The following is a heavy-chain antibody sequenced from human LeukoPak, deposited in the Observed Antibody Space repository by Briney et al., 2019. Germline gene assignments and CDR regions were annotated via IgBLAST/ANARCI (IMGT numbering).Heavy chain of an antibody. Sequence: GGPLRLSCAASGFTFSSYAMSWVRQAPGKGLEWVSAISGSGGSTYYADSVKGRFTISRDNSKNTLYLQMNSLRAEDTAVYYCAKVRLGTDYYDSSGYYGYWGQGTLVTVSS. CDR3: AKVRLGTDYYDSSGYYGY. J-gene: IGHJ4*02. CDR2: ISGSGGST. CDR1: GFTFSSYA. V-gene: IGHV3-23*01. D-gene: IGHD3-22*01.